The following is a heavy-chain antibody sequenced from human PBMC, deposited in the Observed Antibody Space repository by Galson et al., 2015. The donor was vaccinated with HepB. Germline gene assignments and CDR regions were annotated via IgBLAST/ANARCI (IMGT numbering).Heavy chain of an antibody. CDR1: GFTFSSYA. J-gene: IGHJ6*03. Sequence: SLRLSCAASGFTFSSYAMSWVRQAPGEGLEWVSEISVTGGFTYYADSVKSRFTISRDNSKNMVYLEMNSLRAEDTAVYYCAKDGEYCTSCVYYYFMDVWGKGTTVTVSS. CDR2: ISVTGGFT. V-gene: IGHV3-23*01. D-gene: IGHD6-6*01. CDR3: AKDGEYCTSCVYYYFMDV.